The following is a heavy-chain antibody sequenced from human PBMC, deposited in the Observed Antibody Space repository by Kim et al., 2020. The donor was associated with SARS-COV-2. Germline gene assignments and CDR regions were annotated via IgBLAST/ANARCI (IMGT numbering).Heavy chain of an antibody. CDR2: INAGNGNT. J-gene: IGHJ4*02. CDR3: ARDGDGYNSGAGDY. CDR1: GYTFTSYA. Sequence: ASVKVSCKASGYTFTSYAMHWVRQAPGQRLEWMGWINAGNGNTKCSQKFQGRVTITRDTSASTAYMELSSLRSEDTAVYYCARDGDGYNSGAGDYWGQGT. D-gene: IGHD5-12*01. V-gene: IGHV1-3*01.